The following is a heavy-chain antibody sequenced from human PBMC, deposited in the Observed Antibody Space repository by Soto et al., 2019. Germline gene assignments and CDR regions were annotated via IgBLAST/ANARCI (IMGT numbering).Heavy chain of an antibody. CDR2: IIPILGIA. Sequence: SVKVSCKASGGTFRSYTISWVRQAPGQGLEWMGRIIPILGIANYAQKFQGRVTITADKSTSTAYMELSSLRSEDTAVYYCARAASTFGWFDPWGQGTLVTVSS. V-gene: IGHV1-69*02. D-gene: IGHD3-16*01. CDR1: GGTFRSYT. CDR3: ARAASTFGWFDP. J-gene: IGHJ5*02.